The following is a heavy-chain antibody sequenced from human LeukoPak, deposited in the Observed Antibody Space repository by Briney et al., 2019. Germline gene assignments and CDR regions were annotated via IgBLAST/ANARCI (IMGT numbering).Heavy chain of an antibody. CDR3: ARRLSLRFDAFAV. D-gene: IGHD3-3*01. V-gene: IGHV3-23*01. CDR1: GVSISGGDY. Sequence: ETLSLTCTVSGVSISGGDYYWGWIRQSPGKGLEWVSSMSDIGPNTYYADSVKGRFAISRDTSKNTLFLQMNSLRAEDTALYYCARRLSLRFDAFAVWGPGTVVTVSS. J-gene: IGHJ3*01. CDR2: MSDIGPNT.